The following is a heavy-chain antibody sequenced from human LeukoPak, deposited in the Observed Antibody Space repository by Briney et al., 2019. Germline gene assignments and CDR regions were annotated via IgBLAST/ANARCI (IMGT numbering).Heavy chain of an antibody. J-gene: IGHJ6*04. D-gene: IGHD3-10*01. CDR1: GGSISSSSYY. CDR2: IYHDGSS. Sequence: SETLSLTCTVSGGSISSSSYYWGWIRQPPGKGLEWIGNIYHDGSSYYNPSLKSRVTISVDASRNQFSLRLSSVTAADTAVYSCARLSRSGSSVWGKGTTVTVSS. V-gene: IGHV4-39*01. CDR3: ARLSRSGSSV.